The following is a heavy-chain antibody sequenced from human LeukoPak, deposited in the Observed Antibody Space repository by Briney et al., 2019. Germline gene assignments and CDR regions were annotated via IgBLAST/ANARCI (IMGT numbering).Heavy chain of an antibody. V-gene: IGHV3-23*01. CDR1: GFTFCSYA. CDR2: ISGSGGST. J-gene: IGHJ5*02. CDR3: AKEAGVGQHWFDP. Sequence: PGGSLRLSCAASGFTFCSYAMSWVPQAPGEGVEWVSAISGSGGSTSYADSAKGRFTISRDNSKNTLYLQMNSRRAEDTAVYYCAKEAGVGQHWFDPWGQGNLVTVSS. D-gene: IGHD3-10*01.